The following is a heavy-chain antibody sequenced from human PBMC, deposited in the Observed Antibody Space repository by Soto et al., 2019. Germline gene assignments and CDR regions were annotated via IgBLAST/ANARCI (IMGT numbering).Heavy chain of an antibody. CDR3: ARLGSPYYDSSGYKTPSMDV. CDR2: IYSCGST. Sequence: PGGSLRLSCAASGFTVSSNYMSWVRQAPGKGLEWVSVIYSCGSTYYADSVKGRFTISRDNSKNTLYLQMNSLRAEDTAVYYCARLGSPYYDSSGYKTPSMDVWCQGTTVT. CDR1: GFTVSSNY. V-gene: IGHV3-66*03. D-gene: IGHD3-22*01. J-gene: IGHJ6*02.